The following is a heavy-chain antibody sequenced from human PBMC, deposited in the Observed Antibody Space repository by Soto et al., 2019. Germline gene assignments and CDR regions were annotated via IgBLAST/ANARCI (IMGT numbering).Heavy chain of an antibody. CDR2: ISGSGDNT. J-gene: IGHJ3*02. V-gene: IGHV3-23*01. CDR1: GFTFSNYV. D-gene: IGHD5-12*01. Sequence: GGSLRLSCAASGFTFSNYVMSWVRQAPGKGLEWVSSISGSGDNTYYADSVKGRFTISRDNSKNTLFLQMNSLRAEDTAVYYCAKESRYSDYVRAFDIWGQGTMVTVSS. CDR3: AKESRYSDYVRAFDI.